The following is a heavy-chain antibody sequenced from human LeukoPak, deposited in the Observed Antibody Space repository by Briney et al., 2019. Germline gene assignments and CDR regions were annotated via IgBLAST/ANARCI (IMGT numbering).Heavy chain of an antibody. Sequence: PGGSLRLSCAASGFTFSNAWMSWVRQAPGKGLEWVGRIKSKTDGGTTDYAAPVKGRFTISRDDSKNTLYLQMNSLKTEDTAVYYCTTDSSGWYWKEFAFDIWGQGTMVTVSS. J-gene: IGHJ3*02. CDR1: GFTFSNAW. V-gene: IGHV3-15*01. D-gene: IGHD6-19*01. CDR2: IKSKTDGGTT. CDR3: TTDSSGWYWKEFAFDI.